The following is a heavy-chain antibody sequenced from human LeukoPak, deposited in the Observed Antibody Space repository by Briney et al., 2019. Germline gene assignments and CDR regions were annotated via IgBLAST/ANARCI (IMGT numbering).Heavy chain of an antibody. D-gene: IGHD3-10*01. CDR1: GYTFTSYG. Sequence: GASVKVSCKASGYTFTSYGISWVRQAPGQGLEWMGWISAYNGNTNYAQKFQGRVTMTRNTSISTAYMELSSLRSEDTAVYYCARGLYGSGSYPLQHWGQGTLVTVSS. CDR2: ISAYNGNT. V-gene: IGHV1-18*01. CDR3: ARGLYGSGSYPLQH. J-gene: IGHJ1*01.